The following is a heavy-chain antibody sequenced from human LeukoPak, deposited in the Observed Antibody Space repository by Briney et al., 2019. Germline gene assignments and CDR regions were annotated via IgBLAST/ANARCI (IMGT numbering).Heavy chain of an antibody. V-gene: IGHV1-69*05. CDR3: ARAASVPAGDLPYIDY. J-gene: IGHJ4*02. CDR1: GGTFSSYA. Sequence: ASVKVSCKASGGTFSSYAISWVRQAPGQGLEWMGGIIPIFGTANYAQKFQGRVTITTDESTSTAYMELSSLRSEDTAVYYCARAASVPAGDLPYIDYWGQGTLVTVSS. D-gene: IGHD2-2*01. CDR2: IIPIFGTA.